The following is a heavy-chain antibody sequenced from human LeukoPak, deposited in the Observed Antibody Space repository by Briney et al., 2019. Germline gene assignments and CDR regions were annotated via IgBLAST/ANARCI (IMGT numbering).Heavy chain of an antibody. CDR3: ARLGGYYYDSSGYYSG. D-gene: IGHD3-22*01. V-gene: IGHV3-48*03. Sequence: GGSLRLSCAASGFTFSSYEMNWVRQAPGKGLEWVSYISSSGSTIDYADSVKGRFTISRDNAKNSLYLQMNSLRAEDTAVYYCARLGGYYYDSSGYYSGWGQGTLVTVSS. CDR1: GFTFSSYE. CDR2: ISSSGSTI. J-gene: IGHJ4*02.